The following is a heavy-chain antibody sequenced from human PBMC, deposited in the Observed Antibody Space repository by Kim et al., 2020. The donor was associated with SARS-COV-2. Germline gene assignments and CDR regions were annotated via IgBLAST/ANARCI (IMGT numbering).Heavy chain of an antibody. Sequence: ASVKVSCKASGYTFTNYAMNWVRRAPGQGLEWMGWINTNTGNPMYAQGFTGRFVFSLDTSVSTAYLQISSLKAEDTAVYYCAREVCSGGNCKLDYWGQGTLVTVSS. V-gene: IGHV7-4-1*02. D-gene: IGHD2-15*01. CDR3: AREVCSGGNCKLDY. J-gene: IGHJ4*02. CDR1: GYTFTNYA. CDR2: INTNTGNP.